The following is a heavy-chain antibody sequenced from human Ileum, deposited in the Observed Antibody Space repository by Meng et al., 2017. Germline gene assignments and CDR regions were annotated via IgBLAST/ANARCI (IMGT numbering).Heavy chain of an antibody. CDR2: TYYRSKWYY. D-gene: IGHD5-18*01. Sequence: QVQLQQSGPGLVRPSQTLSLPCAISGASVPSSSNAWNWIRQSPSRGLEWLGRTYYRSKWYYGYAVSQRSRLTINPDTSKNQFSLQLNSVTPEDTAVYYCAKNTHTGFDVWGQGTMVTVSS. CDR3: AKNTHTGFDV. J-gene: IGHJ3*01. V-gene: IGHV6-1*01. CDR1: GASVPSSSNA.